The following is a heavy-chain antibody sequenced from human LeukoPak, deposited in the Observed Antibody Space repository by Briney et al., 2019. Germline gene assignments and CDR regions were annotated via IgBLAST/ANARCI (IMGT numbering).Heavy chain of an antibody. V-gene: IGHV4-39*01. J-gene: IGHJ5*02. D-gene: IGHD4-23*01. CDR1: GGSISRITYF. CDR2: IYFSGST. CDR3: ARHNYGGPANWFDP. Sequence: SETLSLTCTVSGGSISRITYFWGWVRQPPGRWLEWIGSIYFSGSTYYNPSLKSRVTISIDTPKNQISLKLRSVTAADTALYYCARHNYGGPANWFDPWGQGTLVTVS.